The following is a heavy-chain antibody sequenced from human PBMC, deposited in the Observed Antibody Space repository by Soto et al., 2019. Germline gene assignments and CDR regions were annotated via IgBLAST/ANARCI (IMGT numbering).Heavy chain of an antibody. Sequence: SETLSLTCAVSGGSISSGGYSWSWIRQPPGKGLEWIGYIYHSGSTYYNPSLKSRVTISVDTSKNQFSLKLSSVTAADTAVYYCARGSKGVYYYDSSGYDYWGQGTLVTVSS. CDR1: GGSISSGGYS. D-gene: IGHD3-22*01. CDR3: ARGSKGVYYYDSSGYDY. J-gene: IGHJ4*02. V-gene: IGHV4-30-2*01. CDR2: IYHSGST.